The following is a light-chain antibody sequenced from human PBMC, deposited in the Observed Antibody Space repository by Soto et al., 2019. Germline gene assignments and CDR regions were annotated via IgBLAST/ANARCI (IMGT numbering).Light chain of an antibody. Sequence: QSALTQPASVSGSPGQSITISCTGTSSDVGGYKYVSWYQQHPGKAPKLMIYEVSNRPSGVSNRFSGSKSGNTASLTISGLQAEDEADYYRYSYTSSRNWVFGGGTKLTVL. CDR3: YSYTSSRNWV. J-gene: IGLJ3*02. CDR1: SSDVGGYKY. V-gene: IGLV2-14*01. CDR2: EVS.